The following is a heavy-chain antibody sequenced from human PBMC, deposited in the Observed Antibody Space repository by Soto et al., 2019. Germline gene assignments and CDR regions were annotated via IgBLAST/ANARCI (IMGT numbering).Heavy chain of an antibody. J-gene: IGHJ6*02. CDR1: GFTFSSYA. CDR3: AREPSGYYSGYYSGMDV. V-gene: IGHV3-30-3*01. CDR2: ISYDGSNK. D-gene: IGHD3-22*01. Sequence: QVQLVESGGGVVQPGRSLRLSCAASGFTFSSYAMHWVRQAQGKGLEWVAVISYDGSNKYYADSVKGRFTISRDNSKNTLYLQMNSMRAEDTAVYYCAREPSGYYSGYYSGMDVWGQGTTVTVSS.